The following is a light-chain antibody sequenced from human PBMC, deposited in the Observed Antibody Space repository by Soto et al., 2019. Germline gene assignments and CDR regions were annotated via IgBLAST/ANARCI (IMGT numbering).Light chain of an antibody. CDR3: QQYDGSPRT. J-gene: IGKJ1*01. V-gene: IGKV3-20*01. CDR2: GAS. CDR1: QRVGSRF. Sequence: EIVLTQPPGTLSLSPGETATLSCRASQRVGSRFLAWYQQKPGQAPRLLIYGASNRATGIPDRFSGSGSGTEFTLSISRLEPEDFAMYYCQQYDGSPRTFGQGTKVDVK.